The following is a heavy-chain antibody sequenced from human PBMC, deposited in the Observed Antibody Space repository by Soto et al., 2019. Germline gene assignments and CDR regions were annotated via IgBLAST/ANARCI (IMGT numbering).Heavy chain of an antibody. J-gene: IGHJ5*02. CDR1: GGTISNYY. V-gene: IGHV4-59*01. CDR2: IYYSGST. Sequence: SETLSLTCTVSGGTISNYYWSWIRHPPGKKLEWIGYIYYSGSTNYNPSLKSRVTISVDTSKNQFSLKLYSVTTADTAMYYCARLPWADYGGIFDPWGQGTLVTVSS. CDR3: ARLPWADYGGIFDP. D-gene: IGHD4-17*01.